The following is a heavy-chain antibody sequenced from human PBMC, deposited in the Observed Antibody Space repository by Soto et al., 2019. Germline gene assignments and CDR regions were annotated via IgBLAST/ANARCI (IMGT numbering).Heavy chain of an antibody. CDR3: ARGMLQGNYYYYYYMDV. CDR1: GYTFTSYG. CDR2: ISAYNGNT. D-gene: IGHD3-10*02. J-gene: IGHJ6*03. V-gene: IGHV1-18*01. Sequence: ASVKVSCKASGYTFTSYGISWVRQAPGQGLEWMGWISAYNGNTNYAQKLQGRVTMTTDTSTSTAYMELRSLRSDDTAVYYCARGMLQGNYYYYYYMDVWGKGTTVTVS.